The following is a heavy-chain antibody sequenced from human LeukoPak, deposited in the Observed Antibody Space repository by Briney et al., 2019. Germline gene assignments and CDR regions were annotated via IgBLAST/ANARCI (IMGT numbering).Heavy chain of an antibody. CDR1: GGSISSSSYY. CDR3: ARERSRAWYYDFWSGYSLFDY. CDR2: IYYSGST. Sequence: KSSETLSLTCTVSGGSISSSSYYWGWIRQPPGKGLEWIGSIYYSGSTYYNPSPKSRVTISVDTSKNQFSLKLSSVTAADTAVYYCARERSRAWYYDFWSGYSLFDYWGQGTLVTVSS. V-gene: IGHV4-39*07. J-gene: IGHJ4*02. D-gene: IGHD3-3*01.